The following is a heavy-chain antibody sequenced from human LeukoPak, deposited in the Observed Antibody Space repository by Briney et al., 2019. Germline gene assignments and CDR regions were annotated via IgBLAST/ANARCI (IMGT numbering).Heavy chain of an antibody. Sequence: GGSLRLSCAASGFTFSSYAMSWVRQAPGKGLEWVSVISGSGGDTYHADSVKGRFTISRDNSKNTLYLQMNSLRAEDTAVYYCAKASSGGWSDFDYWGQGTLVTVSS. J-gene: IGHJ4*02. CDR1: GFTFSSYA. CDR3: AKASSGGWSDFDY. V-gene: IGHV3-23*01. D-gene: IGHD6-19*01. CDR2: ISGSGGDT.